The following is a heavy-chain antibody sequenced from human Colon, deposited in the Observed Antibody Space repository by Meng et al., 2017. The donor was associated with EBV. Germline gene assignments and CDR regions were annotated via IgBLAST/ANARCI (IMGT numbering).Heavy chain of an antibody. Sequence: QVQLPGSGPGLVKPSEPLSLTCAVSGGSISSVYWWTWVRQSPGKGLEWIGEIYHSGSTNYNPSLKSRVTISVDKSKNQFSLKLTSVTAADTAVYYCARGGYYSFDYWGQRTLVTVSS. CDR1: GGSISSVYW. CDR2: IYHSGST. CDR3: ARGGYYSFDY. J-gene: IGHJ4*02. V-gene: IGHV4-4*02. D-gene: IGHD5-18*01.